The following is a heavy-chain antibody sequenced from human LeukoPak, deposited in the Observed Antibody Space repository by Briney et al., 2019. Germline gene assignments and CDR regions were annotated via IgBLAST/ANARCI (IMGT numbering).Heavy chain of an antibody. Sequence: ASVKVSCKASGGTFSSYAISWVRQAPGQGLEWMGGIIPIFGTANYAQKFQGRVTITADESTSTAYMELSSLRSEDTAVYYCATHTIFGANYLYYYYGMDVWGQGTTVTASS. J-gene: IGHJ6*02. V-gene: IGHV1-69*13. CDR2: IIPIFGTA. CDR1: GGTFSSYA. CDR3: ATHTIFGANYLYYYYGMDV. D-gene: IGHD3-3*01.